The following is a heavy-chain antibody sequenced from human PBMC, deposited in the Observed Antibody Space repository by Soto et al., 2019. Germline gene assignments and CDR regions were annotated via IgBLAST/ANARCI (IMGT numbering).Heavy chain of an antibody. D-gene: IGHD2-21*02. V-gene: IGHV3-23*01. CDR3: FQAGHGIRDCSTVSAFLLNRSSDL. CDR2: ISDSGGII. J-gene: IGHJ2*01. Sequence: KGLEWVSSISDSGGIIYYADSVKGRFTISRDNSKNIVYLQINILRAEDTAVYYFFQAGHGIRDCSTVSAFLLNRSSDL.